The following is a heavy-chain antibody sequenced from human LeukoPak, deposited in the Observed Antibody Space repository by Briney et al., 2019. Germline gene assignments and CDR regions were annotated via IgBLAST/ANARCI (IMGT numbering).Heavy chain of an antibody. CDR1: GYSISSGYY. CDR2: IYHSGST. CDR3: ARRGPIAAAGYNWFDP. Sequence: SETLSLTCIVSGYSISSGYYWGWIRQPPGKGLEWIGSIYHSGSTNYNPSLKGRVTISVDTSKNQFSLKLSSVTAADTAVYYCARRGPIAAAGYNWFDPWGQGTLVTVSS. D-gene: IGHD6-13*01. V-gene: IGHV4-38-2*02. J-gene: IGHJ5*02.